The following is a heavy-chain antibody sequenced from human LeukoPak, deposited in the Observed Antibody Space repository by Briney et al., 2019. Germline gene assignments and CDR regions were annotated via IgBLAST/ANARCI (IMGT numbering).Heavy chain of an antibody. J-gene: IGHJ4*02. Sequence: PGGSLRLSCAASAFTFCSYSMHRVRQAPGKGLEWVAVISYDGSNKYYADSVKGRFTISRDNSKNTLYLQMNSLRAEDTAVYYCASDYCSSTSCRHYFNYWCQGALVTVSS. CDR3: ASDYCSSTSCRHYFNY. CDR1: AFTFCSYS. CDR2: ISYDGSNK. D-gene: IGHD2-2*01. V-gene: IGHV3-30*03.